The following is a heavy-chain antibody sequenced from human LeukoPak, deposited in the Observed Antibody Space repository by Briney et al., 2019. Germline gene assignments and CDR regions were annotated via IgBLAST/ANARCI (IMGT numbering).Heavy chain of an antibody. CDR1: SGSITSSVYY. D-gene: IGHD2-15*01. CDR2: INYSGVT. CDR3: AIYSSSSGRIDP. Sequence: SETLSLTCTVSSGSITSSVYYCYWIRQPPGKGLEWIAGINYSGVTHYNPSLKSRVTISVDTSKNHSSLNLSSVTAADTAVYYCAIYSSSSGRIDPWGQGTLVTVSS. V-gene: IGHV4-39*02. J-gene: IGHJ5*02.